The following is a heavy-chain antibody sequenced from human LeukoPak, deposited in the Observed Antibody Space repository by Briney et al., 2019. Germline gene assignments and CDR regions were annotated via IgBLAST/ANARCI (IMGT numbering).Heavy chain of an antibody. V-gene: IGHV3-21*01. CDR3: ARGGDPVKYYAEYFQY. J-gene: IGHJ1*01. D-gene: IGHD2-21*02. CDR1: GFTFSSYS. Sequence: GGSLRLSCAASGFTFSSYSMNWVRQAPGKGLEWVSSTSSSSSYIYYADSVKGRFTISRDNAKNSLYLQMNSLRAEDTAVYYCARGGDPVKYYAEYFQYWGQGTLVTVSS. CDR2: TSSSSSYI.